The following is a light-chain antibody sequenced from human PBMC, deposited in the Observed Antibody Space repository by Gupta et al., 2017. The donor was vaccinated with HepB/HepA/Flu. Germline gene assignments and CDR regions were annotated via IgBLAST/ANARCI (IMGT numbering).Light chain of an antibody. CDR1: EGVSGW. CDR3: QQSNKFPYT. Sequence: VHMIHCPSSVSASIGDTLPIPCRASEGVSGWLTWYQQKPGKAPKLLISSAFTLESGVPSRFSGTGSGTDFALTITNLQPDDYATYYCQQSNKFPYTFGHGTTVEVK. J-gene: IGKJ2*01. V-gene: IGKV1-12*02. CDR2: SAF.